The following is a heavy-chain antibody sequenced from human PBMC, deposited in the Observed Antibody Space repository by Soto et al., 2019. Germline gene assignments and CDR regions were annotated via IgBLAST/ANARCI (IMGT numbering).Heavy chain of an antibody. CDR1: GFTFSSYA. CDR3: AKDYHGSGSPTWYYFDY. V-gene: IGHV3-23*01. Sequence: PGGSLRLSCAASGFTFSSYAMSWVRQAPGKGLEWVSAISGSGGSTYYADSVKGRFTISRDNSKKTLYLQMNSLRAEDTAVYYCAKDYHGSGSPTWYYFDYWGQGTLVTVSS. J-gene: IGHJ4*02. CDR2: ISGSGGST. D-gene: IGHD3-10*01.